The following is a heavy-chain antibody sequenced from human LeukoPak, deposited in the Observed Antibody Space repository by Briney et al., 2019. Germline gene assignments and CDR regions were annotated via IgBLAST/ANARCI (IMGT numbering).Heavy chain of an antibody. CDR3: AREVDYGSGSYPWYFDY. D-gene: IGHD3-10*01. CDR1: GFTFSDHY. V-gene: IGHV3-72*01. CDR2: TRNKANSYTT. Sequence: PGGSLRLSCVASGFTFSDHYMDWVRQAPGKGLEWIGRTRNKANSYTTEYAASVKGRFTISRDDSKNSLYLQMNSLKTEDTAVYYCAREVDYGSGSYPWYFDYWGQGTLVTVSS. J-gene: IGHJ4*02.